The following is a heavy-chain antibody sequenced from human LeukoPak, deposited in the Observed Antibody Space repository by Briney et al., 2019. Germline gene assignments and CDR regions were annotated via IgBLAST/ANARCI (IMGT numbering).Heavy chain of an antibody. J-gene: IGHJ4*02. V-gene: IGHV3-23*01. CDR2: ISGGGGGT. D-gene: IGHD3-16*01. CDR1: GFTSSSYS. CDR3: AKGIGLRPPDY. Sequence: GGSLRLSCAASGFTSSSYSMNWVRQAPGKGLEWVSGISGGGGGTYYADSVKGRFTISRDNAKSTLYLQMNSLRAEDTALYYCAKGIGLRPPDYWGQGTLVTVSS.